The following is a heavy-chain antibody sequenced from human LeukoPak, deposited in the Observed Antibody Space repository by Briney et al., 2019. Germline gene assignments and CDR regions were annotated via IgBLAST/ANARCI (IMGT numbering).Heavy chain of an antibody. CDR3: ARPRINYYDSSGYLR. J-gene: IGHJ4*02. CDR2: IYYSGST. Sequence: SETLSLTCTVSGGSISSGGYSWSWIRQHPGKGLEWIGYIYYSGSTYCNPSLKSRVTISVDTSKNQFSLKLSSVTAADTAVYYCARPRINYYDSSGYLRWSQGTLVTVSS. D-gene: IGHD3-22*01. V-gene: IGHV4-31*03. CDR1: GGSISSGGYS.